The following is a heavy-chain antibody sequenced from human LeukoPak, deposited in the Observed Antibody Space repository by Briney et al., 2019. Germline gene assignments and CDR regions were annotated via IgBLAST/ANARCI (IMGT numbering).Heavy chain of an antibody. V-gene: IGHV4-59*11. Sequence: NPSETLSLTCTVSGGSIKSHFWSWVRQPPGKRLEWIGYIFHSGSTNYNPSLKSRVTRSVDTSKNQFSLRLTSVTAADTAVYYCVRTTPWNLTYYFDYWGQGTLVTVSS. J-gene: IGHJ4*02. CDR3: VRTTPWNLTYYFDY. CDR1: GGSIKSHF. D-gene: IGHD1-1*01. CDR2: IFHSGST.